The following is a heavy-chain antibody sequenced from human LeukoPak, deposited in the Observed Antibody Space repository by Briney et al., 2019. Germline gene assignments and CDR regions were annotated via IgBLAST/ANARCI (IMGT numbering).Heavy chain of an antibody. D-gene: IGHD3-10*01. CDR1: GFTFSTYG. V-gene: IGHV3-30*02. J-gene: IGHJ4*02. CDR3: AKGAHYFGSGSFRRGHYFDS. Sequence: GGSLRLSCAASGFTFSTYGMHWVRQAPGKGLEWVALLRYDGTNKYYADSVKGRFTISRDNSKNTLYLQMNSLRAEDTAVYYCAKGAHYFGSGSFRRGHYFDSWGQGTLVTVSS. CDR2: LRYDGTNK.